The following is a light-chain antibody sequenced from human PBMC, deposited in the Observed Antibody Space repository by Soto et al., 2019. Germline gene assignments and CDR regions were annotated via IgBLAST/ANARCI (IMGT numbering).Light chain of an antibody. V-gene: IGKV1-33*01. CDR2: VAS. CDR1: HYIDNL. J-gene: IGKJ2*01. Sequence: DIQMTQSPSSLSASVGDTVTITCDASHYIDNLLNWYQQKPGKAPKLLIYVASNLETGVPSRFSGSGSGTDFSLTITSLQPEDIATYYCQQYDNLPYTFGQGTKVDIK. CDR3: QQYDNLPYT.